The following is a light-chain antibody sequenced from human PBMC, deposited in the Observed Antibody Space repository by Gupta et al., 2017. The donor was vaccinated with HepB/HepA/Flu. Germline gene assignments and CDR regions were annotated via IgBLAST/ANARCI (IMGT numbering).Light chain of an antibody. V-gene: IGKV1-5*03. J-gene: IGKJ1*01. CDR2: RAS. Sequence: DIQMTHSPSTLSASVGDRVTITCRASQSISDWLAWYQQKPGKAPNLLIYRASTLESGVPSRFSGSGSGTEFTLTISSLQPDDFATYYCQEFSCSSWTFGQGTKVEIK. CDR1: QSISDW. CDR3: QEFSCSSWT.